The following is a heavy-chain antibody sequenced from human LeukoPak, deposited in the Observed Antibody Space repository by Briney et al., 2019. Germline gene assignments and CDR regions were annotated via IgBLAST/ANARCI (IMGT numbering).Heavy chain of an antibody. V-gene: IGHV6-1*01. CDR3: AREGLLWFGEFPYYFDY. D-gene: IGHD3-10*01. CDR1: GDSVSSNSAA. CDR2: TYYRSKWYN. J-gene: IGHJ4*02. Sequence: SQTLSLTCAISGDSVSSNSAAWNWVRQSPSRGLEWLGRTYYRSKWYNDYAVSVKSRITINPDTSKNQFSLQLSSVTPEDTAVYYCAREGLLWFGEFPYYFDYWGQGTLVTASS.